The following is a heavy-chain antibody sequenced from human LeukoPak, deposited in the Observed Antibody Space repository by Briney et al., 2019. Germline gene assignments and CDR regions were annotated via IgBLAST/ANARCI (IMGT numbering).Heavy chain of an antibody. D-gene: IGHD1-26*01. Sequence: SGGSLRLSCAASGFTFSSYSMNWVRQAPGKGLEWVSSISSSSSYIYYADSVKGRFTISRDNAKNSLYLQMNSLRAEDTAVYYCARDLAYSGSPRSGPWGQGTLVTVSS. J-gene: IGHJ5*02. CDR1: GFTFSSYS. CDR3: ARDLAYSGSPRSGP. CDR2: ISSSSSYI. V-gene: IGHV3-21*01.